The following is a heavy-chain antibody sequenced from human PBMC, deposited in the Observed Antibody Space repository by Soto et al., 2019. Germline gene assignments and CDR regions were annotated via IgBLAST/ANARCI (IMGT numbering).Heavy chain of an antibody. D-gene: IGHD2-2*02. J-gene: IGHJ6*02. CDR1: GGSISSYY. Sequence: SETLSLTCTVSGGSISSYYWSWIRQPPGKGLEWIGYIYYSGSTNYNPSLKSRVTISVDTSKNQFSLKLSSVTAADTAVYYCARDKIVVVPAAIPFYYGMDVWGQGTTVTVSS. CDR2: IYYSGST. CDR3: ARDKIVVVPAAIPFYYGMDV. V-gene: IGHV4-59*01.